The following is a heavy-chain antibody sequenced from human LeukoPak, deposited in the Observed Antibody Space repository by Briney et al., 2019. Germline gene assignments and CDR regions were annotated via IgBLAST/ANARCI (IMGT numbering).Heavy chain of an antibody. Sequence: GGSLRLSCVASGFTFSNYHMVWVRQAPGKGLESVSSISRSGDRTYYLDSVKGRYTISRDNSKNTLFLQVDSLRAGDTAIYYCAKLLCTDEYYWYGMDVWGQGTTVTVSS. CDR2: ISRSGDRT. D-gene: IGHD1-1*01. CDR1: GFTFSNYH. V-gene: IGHV3-23*01. J-gene: IGHJ6*02. CDR3: AKLLCTDEYYWYGMDV.